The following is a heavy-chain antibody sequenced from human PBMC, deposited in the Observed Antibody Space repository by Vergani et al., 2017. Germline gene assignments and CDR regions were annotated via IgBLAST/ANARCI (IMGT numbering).Heavy chain of an antibody. J-gene: IGHJ5*02. CDR1: TFTFSTYA. CDR2: IGGSGGDT. V-gene: IGHV3-23*01. Sequence: EVQLLESGGGLVQPGGSLRLSCAASTFTFSTYAMTWVRQVPGKGLEWVSPIGGSGGDTYYANSVRGRFTISRENSKNMLFLQMNSLRAEDTAVYYWAKDRPSNWDSRDSKNWFDLWSQGTLVTVSS. CDR3: AKDRPSNWDSRDSKNWFDL. D-gene: IGHD7-27*01.